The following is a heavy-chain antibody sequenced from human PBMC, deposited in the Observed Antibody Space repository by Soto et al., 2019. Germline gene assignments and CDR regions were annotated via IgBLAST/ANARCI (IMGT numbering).Heavy chain of an antibody. V-gene: IGHV3-30-3*01. D-gene: IGHD6-6*01. Sequence: PGGFLRLSCAAPGFTFSSYARHWVRQAPGKGLEWVAVISYDGSNKYYADSVKGRFTISRDNSKNTLYLQMNSLRAEDTAVYYCARDSSSAFDYWGQGTLVTVSS. CDR3: ARDSSSAFDY. J-gene: IGHJ4*02. CDR1: GFTFSSYA. CDR2: ISYDGSNK.